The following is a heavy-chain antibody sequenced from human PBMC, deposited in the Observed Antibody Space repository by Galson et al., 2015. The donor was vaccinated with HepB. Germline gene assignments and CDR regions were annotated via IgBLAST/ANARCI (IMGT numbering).Heavy chain of an antibody. Sequence: SLRLSCATSGFTFTCYWMHWVRQAPGKGLVWVSRIDSDGSSTSYADSVQGRFTISRDNAKNTVYLQMNSLRAEDTAVYYCVRDPPHLRELFDYWGQGTPVTVSS. J-gene: IGHJ4*02. V-gene: IGHV3-74*01. CDR1: GFTFTCYW. CDR2: IDSDGSST. D-gene: IGHD3-10*01. CDR3: VRDPPHLRELFDY.